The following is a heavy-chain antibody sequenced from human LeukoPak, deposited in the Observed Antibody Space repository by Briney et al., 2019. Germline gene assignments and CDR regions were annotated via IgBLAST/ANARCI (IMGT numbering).Heavy chain of an antibody. J-gene: IGHJ4*02. CDR3: SRGGCSSTSCKPGY. CDR1: GFTFSSYN. D-gene: IGHD2-2*01. V-gene: IGHV3-21*06. CDR2: ISSSSTYI. Sequence: GGSLRLSCSASGFTFSSYNMNWVRQAPGKGLEWVSSISSSSTYIYYADSVKGRFTISRDNAKYSLYLQMNSLRAEDTAVYYCSRGGCSSTSCKPGYWGQGTLVTVSS.